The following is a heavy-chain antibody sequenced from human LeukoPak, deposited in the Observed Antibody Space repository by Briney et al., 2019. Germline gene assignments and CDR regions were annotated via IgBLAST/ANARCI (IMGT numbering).Heavy chain of an antibody. D-gene: IGHD3-10*01. J-gene: IGHJ4*02. CDR2: INPNSGGT. V-gene: IGHV1-2*04. Sequence: ASVKVSCKASGYTFTGYYMHWVRQSPGQGLEWMGWINPNSGGTNYAQKFQGWVTMTRDTSISTAYMELSRLRSDDTAVYYCAMSYGSGSYAYFDYWGQGTLVTASS. CDR3: AMSYGSGSYAYFDY. CDR1: GYTFTGYY.